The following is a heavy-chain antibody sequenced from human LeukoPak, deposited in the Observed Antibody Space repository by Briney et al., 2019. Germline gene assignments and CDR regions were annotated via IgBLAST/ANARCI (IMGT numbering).Heavy chain of an antibody. CDR3: ARDRRGVYYYDSSGYNNWFDP. J-gene: IGHJ5*02. CDR1: GGTSSSYA. CDR2: IIPIFGIA. V-gene: IGHV1-69*04. D-gene: IGHD3-22*01. Sequence: SVKVSCKASGGTSSSYAISWVRQAPGQGLEWMGRIIPIFGIANYAQKFQGRVTITADKSTSTAYMELSSLRSEDTAVYYCARDRRGVYYYDSSGYNNWFDPWGQGTLVTVSS.